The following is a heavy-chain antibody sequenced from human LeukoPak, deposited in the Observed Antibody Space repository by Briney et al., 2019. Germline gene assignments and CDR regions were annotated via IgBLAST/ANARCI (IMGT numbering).Heavy chain of an antibody. J-gene: IGHJ3*02. CDR1: GFTFSIYG. CDR3: ARNQIIAAAGFSAFDI. Sequence: GGSLRLSCAASGFTFSIYGMHWVRQAPGKGLEWVAVASDDGSSKYYADSVQGRFTISRDNSKNTLYLQMNSLRVEDTAVYYCARNQIIAAAGFSAFDIWGQGTMVTVSS. D-gene: IGHD6-13*01. V-gene: IGHV3-30*03. CDR2: ASDDGSSK.